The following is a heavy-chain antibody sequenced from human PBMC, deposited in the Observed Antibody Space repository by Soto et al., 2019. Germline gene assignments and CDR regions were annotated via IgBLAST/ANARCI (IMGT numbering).Heavy chain of an antibody. CDR3: ARDLTGTNGY. Sequence: EVQLVESGGGLVQPGGSLRLSCAASVFTFSSYWMSWVRQAPGKGLEGVANIKQDGSEKYYVDSVKGRFTISRDNAKNSLYLQMNSLRAEDTAVYYCARDLTGTNGYWGQGTLVTVSS. CDR1: VFTFSSYW. J-gene: IGHJ4*02. V-gene: IGHV3-7*01. CDR2: IKQDGSEK. D-gene: IGHD1-20*01.